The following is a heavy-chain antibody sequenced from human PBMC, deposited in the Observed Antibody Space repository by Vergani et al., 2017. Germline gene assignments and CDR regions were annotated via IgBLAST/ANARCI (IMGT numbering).Heavy chain of an antibody. D-gene: IGHD5-18*01. Sequence: QVQLQESGPGLVKPSETLSLTCTVSGGSISSYYWSWIRQPPGKGLEWIGYIYYSGSTNYNPSLKSRVTISVDTSKNQFSLKLSSVTAADTAVYYCARACGYSYGRYYYYYYMDFWGKGTTVTVSS. V-gene: IGHV4-59*01. J-gene: IGHJ6*03. CDR1: GGSISSYY. CDR3: ARACGYSYGRYYYYYYMDF. CDR2: IYYSGST.